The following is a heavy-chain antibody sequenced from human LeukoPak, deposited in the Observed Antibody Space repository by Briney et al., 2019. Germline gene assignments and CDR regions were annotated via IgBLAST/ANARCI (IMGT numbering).Heavy chain of an antibody. Sequence: GGSLRLSCAASGFTFSSYAMSWVRQAPGMGLEWVSAISGSGGSTYYADSVKGRFTISRDNSKNTLYLQMNSLRAEDTAVYYCANDLAAAGDAFDYWGQGTLVTVSS. J-gene: IGHJ4*02. CDR3: ANDLAAAGDAFDY. V-gene: IGHV3-23*01. CDR1: GFTFSSYA. D-gene: IGHD6-13*01. CDR2: ISGSGGST.